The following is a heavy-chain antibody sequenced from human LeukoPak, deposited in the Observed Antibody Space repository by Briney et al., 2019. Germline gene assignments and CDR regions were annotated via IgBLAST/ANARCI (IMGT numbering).Heavy chain of an antibody. CDR3: ARDQPGGYFDY. CDR2: IKQDGSEK. D-gene: IGHD3-16*01. CDR1: GFTFTTYW. J-gene: IGHJ4*02. V-gene: IGHV3-7*04. Sequence: GGSLRLSCAASGFTFTTYWLSWVRQAPGKGLEWVANIKQDGSEKYYVDSVKGRFTISRDNAKKSVYLQMNSLRAEDTAVYYCARDQPGGYFDYWGQGTLVTVSS.